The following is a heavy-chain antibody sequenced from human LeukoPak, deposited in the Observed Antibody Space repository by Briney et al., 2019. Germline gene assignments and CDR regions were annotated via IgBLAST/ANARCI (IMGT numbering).Heavy chain of an antibody. Sequence: GGCLRLSCAASGFTFSDYVMHWVRQAPGEGLGWVAVVSYDGSNQYYADSVKGRFTISRDNSKNTFYLQMNSLRAEDTAVYYCARARGGTSLDYWGQGTLVTVSS. J-gene: IGHJ4*02. CDR2: VSYDGSNQ. CDR3: ARARGGTSLDY. V-gene: IGHV3-30-3*01. D-gene: IGHD3-10*01. CDR1: GFTFSDYV.